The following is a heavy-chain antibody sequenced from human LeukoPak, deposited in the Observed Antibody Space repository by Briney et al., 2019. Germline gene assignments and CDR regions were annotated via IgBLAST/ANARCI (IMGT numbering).Heavy chain of an antibody. Sequence: SETLSLTCSVSGASISDYYWSWIRQPPGKGLEWTGQIYYSGSTNYNPSLKSRVTISIDTSKNQVSLRLISLTAADTAVYYCARHGGMVRGFYDAFDIWGRGTMVTVSS. CDR2: IYYSGST. V-gene: IGHV4-59*08. J-gene: IGHJ3*02. CDR1: GASISDYY. D-gene: IGHD3-10*01. CDR3: ARHGGMVRGFYDAFDI.